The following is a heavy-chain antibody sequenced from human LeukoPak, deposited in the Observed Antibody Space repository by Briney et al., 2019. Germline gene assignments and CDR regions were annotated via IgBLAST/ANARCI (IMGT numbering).Heavy chain of an antibody. CDR2: IIPIFGTA. V-gene: IGHV1-69*01. D-gene: IGHD3-22*01. CDR1: GGPFSSYA. Sequence: SVKVSFQASGGPFSSYAISWVRPAPGQGLEWMGGIIPIFGTANYAQKFQGRVTITADESTSTAYMELSSQRSEDTAVYYCARESNYYDSSGPEYWFDPWGQGTLVTVSS. CDR3: ARESNYYDSSGPEYWFDP. J-gene: IGHJ5*02.